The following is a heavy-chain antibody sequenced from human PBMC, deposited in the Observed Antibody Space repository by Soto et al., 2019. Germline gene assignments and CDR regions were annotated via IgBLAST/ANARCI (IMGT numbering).Heavy chain of an antibody. D-gene: IGHD6-19*01. CDR3: ARGRSNGWYVSPDY. CDR1: GGSIKYYY. J-gene: IGHJ4*02. Sequence: QVQLQESGPGLVKPSETLSLTCNVSGGSIKYYYWSWIRQSPGKGLEWIGNFYYSATTNYNPSLKSRVTISVDTSKNQFSLILSSVTAADTAVYYCARGRSNGWYVSPDYWGQGALVIVSS. V-gene: IGHV4-59*01. CDR2: FYYSATT.